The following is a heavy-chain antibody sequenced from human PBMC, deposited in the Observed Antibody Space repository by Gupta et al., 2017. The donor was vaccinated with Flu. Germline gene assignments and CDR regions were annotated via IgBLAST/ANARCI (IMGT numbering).Heavy chain of an antibody. CDR2: ISYDGGSI. D-gene: IGHD4-17*01. CDR1: GFSFRSCA. CDR3: AGYGDFAS. J-gene: IGHJ4*02. V-gene: IGHV3-30-3*01. Sequence: QEQPVESGGGVVQPGRSLRLSCAASGFSFRSCAMYWVRQAPGKGLEWVAVISYDGGSIDYADSVKGRFTISRDNSKNTLYLQMNSLRADDTAVYYCAGYGDFASWGQGALVTVSS.